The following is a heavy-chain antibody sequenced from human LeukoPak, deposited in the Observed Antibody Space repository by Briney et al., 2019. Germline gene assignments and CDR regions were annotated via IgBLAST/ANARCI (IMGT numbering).Heavy chain of an antibody. CDR1: GFTFSSNY. D-gene: IGHD3/OR15-3a*01. Sequence: PGGSLRLSCAASGFTFSSNYMRWVRQAPGEGLGWVAVIYSGGSTYYADSVKGRFTISSHNSKNTLYLQMNSLRAEHTVVYYCARVGLVINRDVWGQGTTVTVSS. CDR3: ARVGLVINRDV. V-gene: IGHV3-66*01. CDR2: IYSGGST. J-gene: IGHJ6*02.